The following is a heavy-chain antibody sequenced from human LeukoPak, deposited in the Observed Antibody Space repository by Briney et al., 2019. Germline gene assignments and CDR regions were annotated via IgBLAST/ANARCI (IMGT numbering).Heavy chain of an antibody. CDR1: GGSFSSSSYY. J-gene: IGHJ4*02. D-gene: IGHD3-10*01. V-gene: IGHV4-39*01. CDR3: ARLWFGELY. Sequence: SETLSLTCTVSGGSFSSSSYYWGWIRQPPGKGLEWIGSIYYSGSTYYNPSLKSRVTISVDTSKNQFSLKLSSVTAADTAVYYCARLWFGELYWGQGTLVTVSS. CDR2: IYYSGST.